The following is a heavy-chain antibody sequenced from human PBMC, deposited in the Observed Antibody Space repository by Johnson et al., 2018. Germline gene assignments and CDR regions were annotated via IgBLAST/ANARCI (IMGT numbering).Heavy chain of an antibody. Sequence: VQLVESGGGLVQXGGSLKVSCAASGVTLSNYWLSWVRQAPGKGLEWVANINQDGSEKYYVDSVKGRFTISRDNAKNSLFLQMNSLSAEDTAVYYCARSPGVFDYWGQGTLVTVSS. CDR2: INQDGSEK. CDR3: ARSPGVFDY. V-gene: IGHV3-7*01. CDR1: GVTLSNYW. D-gene: IGHD2-8*01. J-gene: IGHJ4*02.